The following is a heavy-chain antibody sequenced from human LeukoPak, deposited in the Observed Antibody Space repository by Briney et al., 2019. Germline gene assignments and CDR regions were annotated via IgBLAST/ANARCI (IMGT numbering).Heavy chain of an antibody. J-gene: IGHJ4*02. CDR1: GGSISSYY. CDR2: IYYSGST. CDR3: ARQSIAVRGADY. Sequence: KPSETLSLTCTVSGGSISSYYWSWIRQPPGKGLEWIGYIYYSGSTNYNPSLKSRVTISVDTSKNQFFLKLSSVTAADTAVYYCARQSIAVRGADYWGQGTLVTVSS. D-gene: IGHD6-19*01. V-gene: IGHV4-59*01.